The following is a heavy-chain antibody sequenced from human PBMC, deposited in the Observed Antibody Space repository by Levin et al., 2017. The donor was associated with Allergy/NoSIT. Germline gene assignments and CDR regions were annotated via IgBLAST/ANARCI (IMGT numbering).Heavy chain of an antibody. CDR1: GFTFSSYG. D-gene: IGHD2-2*01. V-gene: IGHV3-33*01. Sequence: PGGSLRLSCAASGFTFSSYGMHWVRQAPGKGLEWVAVIWYDGSNKYYADSVKGRFTISRDNSKNTLYLQMNSLRAEDTAVYYCASGYQLLEDRAFDIWGQGTMVTVSS. CDR3: ASGYQLLEDRAFDI. J-gene: IGHJ3*02. CDR2: IWYDGSNK.